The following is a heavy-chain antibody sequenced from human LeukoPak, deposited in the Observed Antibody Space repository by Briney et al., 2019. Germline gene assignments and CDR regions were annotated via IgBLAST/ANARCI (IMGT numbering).Heavy chain of an antibody. D-gene: IGHD1-26*01. CDR3: ASQYSGSLLFDY. V-gene: IGHV1-69*04. CDR1: GGTFSSYA. Sequence: SVKVSCKASGGTFSSYAISWVRQAPGQGLEWMGRIIPILGIANYAQKFQGRVTITADKSTSTAYMELSSLRSEDTAVYYCASQYSGSLLFDYWGQGTLVTVSS. CDR2: IIPILGIA. J-gene: IGHJ4*02.